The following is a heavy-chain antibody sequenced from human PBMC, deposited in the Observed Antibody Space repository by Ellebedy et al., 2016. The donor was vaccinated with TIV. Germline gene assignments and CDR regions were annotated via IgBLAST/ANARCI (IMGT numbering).Heavy chain of an antibody. CDR3: ATDGSYGDYLSPTHAFEI. CDR2: INQDGSQK. Sequence: GGSLRLSCAASGFTFNSYWMSWVRQAPGKGLQWVANINQDGSQKYYVDSVKGRFTISRDNAKRTLDLQMNSLRAEDTAIYYCATDGSYGDYLSPTHAFEIWGQGTLVTVSP. CDR1: GFTFNSYW. D-gene: IGHD3-16*01. J-gene: IGHJ3*02. V-gene: IGHV3-7*01.